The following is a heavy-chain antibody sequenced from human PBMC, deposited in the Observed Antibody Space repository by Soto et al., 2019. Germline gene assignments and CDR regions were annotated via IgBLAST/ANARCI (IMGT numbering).Heavy chain of an antibody. CDR3: AIDQGENPYSSSSRSFDY. D-gene: IGHD6-6*01. CDR2: TYYRSKWYN. CDR1: GDSVSSHSAA. Sequence: QVQLQQAGPGLVKPSQTLSLTCAISGDSVSSHSAACNWIRQSPARRLERLGRTYYRSKWYNDYALSVKSRIPINPDTSTNPFSLQVNSVPPEDTAVYYCAIDQGENPYSSSSRSFDYWGHGTLVTVAS. V-gene: IGHV6-1*01. J-gene: IGHJ4*01.